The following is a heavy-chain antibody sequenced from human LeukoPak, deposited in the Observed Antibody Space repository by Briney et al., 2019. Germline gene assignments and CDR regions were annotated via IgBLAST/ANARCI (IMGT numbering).Heavy chain of an antibody. J-gene: IGHJ6*03. V-gene: IGHV3-21*01. CDR1: GFTFSSYS. CDR2: ISSSSSYI. D-gene: IGHD6-13*01. Sequence: GGSLRLSCAASGFTFSSYSMNWVRQAPGKGLEWVSSISSSSSYIYYADSVKGRFTISRDNAKNSLYLQMNSLRAEDTAVYYCASRYSSSWYYYYYYMDVWGKGTTVTVSS. CDR3: ASRYSSSWYYYYYYMDV.